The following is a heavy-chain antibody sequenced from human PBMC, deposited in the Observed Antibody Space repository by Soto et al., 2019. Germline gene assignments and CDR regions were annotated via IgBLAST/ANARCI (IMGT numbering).Heavy chain of an antibody. J-gene: IGHJ6*02. D-gene: IGHD3-10*01. Sequence: GGSLRLSCAASGFTFSSYAMSWVRQAPGKGLEWVSSISSSSSYIYYADSVKGRFTISRDNAKNSLYLQMNSLRAEDTAVYYCARDPVLLWFGELTHPYYYYGMDVWGQGTTVTVSS. CDR2: ISSSSSYI. V-gene: IGHV3-21*01. CDR3: ARDPVLLWFGELTHPYYYYGMDV. CDR1: GFTFSSYA.